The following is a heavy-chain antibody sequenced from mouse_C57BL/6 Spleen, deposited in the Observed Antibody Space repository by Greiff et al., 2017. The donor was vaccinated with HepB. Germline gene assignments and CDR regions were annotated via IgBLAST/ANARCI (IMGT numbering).Heavy chain of an antibody. V-gene: IGHV3-6*01. J-gene: IGHJ4*01. CDR1: GYSITSGYY. D-gene: IGHD1-1*01. CDR3: ASSVTTVAYAMDY. CDR2: ISYDGSN. Sequence: EVQLQESGPGLVKPSQSLSLTCSVTGYSITSGYYWNWIRQFPGNKLEWMGYISYDGSNNYNPSLKNRISITRDTSKNQFFLKLNSVTTEDTATYYCASSVTTVAYAMDYWGQGTSVTVSS.